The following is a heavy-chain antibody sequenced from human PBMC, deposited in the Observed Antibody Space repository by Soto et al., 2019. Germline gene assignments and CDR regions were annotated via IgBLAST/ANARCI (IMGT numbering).Heavy chain of an antibody. CDR1: GFTFTNYA. J-gene: IGHJ4*02. CDR3: AKDRGSLYTSSSPLDF. Sequence: EVQLLESGGGLVQPGGSLRLPCAASGFTFTNYAMTWVRQAPGKGLACVSGISASGGSTYYADSVKGRFTISRDNSKNTLFLQMNSLRAEDTALYYCAKDRGSLYTSSSPLDFWGQGTLVTVSS. CDR2: ISASGGST. D-gene: IGHD6-6*01. V-gene: IGHV3-23*01.